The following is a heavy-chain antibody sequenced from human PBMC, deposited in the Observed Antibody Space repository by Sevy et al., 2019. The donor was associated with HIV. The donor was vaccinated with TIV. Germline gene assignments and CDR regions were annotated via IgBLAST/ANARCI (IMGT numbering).Heavy chain of an antibody. D-gene: IGHD3-22*01. CDR3: ARDRRTLNYYGSSGYNYYFDY. CDR1: GFTFSTYI. V-gene: IGHV3-21*01. Sequence: GGSLRLSCAASGFTFSTYIMNWVRQAPGKGLEWVSSITDSSNYIYHADSVKGRFTISRDNAKNSLYLQMNSLRAEDTAVYFCARDRRTLNYYGSSGYNYYFDYWGQGTLVTVSS. CDR2: ITDSSNYI. J-gene: IGHJ4*02.